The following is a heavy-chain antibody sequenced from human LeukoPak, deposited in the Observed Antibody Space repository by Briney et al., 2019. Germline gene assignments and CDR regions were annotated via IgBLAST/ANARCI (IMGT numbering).Heavy chain of an antibody. D-gene: IGHD2-2*01. CDR3: ARVGYCRSTSCKNYFFYGNGV. CDR2: IIPIFGTA. CDR1: GGTFSSYA. J-gene: IGHJ6*02. V-gene: IGHV1-69*13. Sequence: SVKVSCKASGGTFSSYAISWVRQAPGQGLERMGGIIPIFGTANYAQKFQGRVTITADESTSTAYMELSSLRSEDTAVYYCARVGYCRSTSCKNYFFYGNGVWGQGTTVTVSS.